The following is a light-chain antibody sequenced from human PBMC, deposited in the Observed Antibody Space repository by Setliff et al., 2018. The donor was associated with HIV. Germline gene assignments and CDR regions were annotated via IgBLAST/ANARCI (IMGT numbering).Light chain of an antibody. CDR3: ASWDDSVNAWL. J-gene: IGLJ3*02. Sequence: QSVLTQPPSASGPPGQRVSISCSGSNSNIGRNPVNWYQQFPGTALKLLIYVSNRRPSWVPDRFSGSKSGTPASLAISGLQSADEADYYCASWDDSVNAWLFGGGTKVTVL. V-gene: IGLV1-44*01. CDR2: VSN. CDR1: NSNIGRNP.